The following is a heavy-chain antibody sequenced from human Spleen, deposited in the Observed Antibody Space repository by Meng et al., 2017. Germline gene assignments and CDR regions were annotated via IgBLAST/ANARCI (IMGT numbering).Heavy chain of an antibody. J-gene: IGHJ4*02. CDR3: ARDGSYYVPYFDY. D-gene: IGHD1-26*01. V-gene: IGHV3-23*01. CDR1: GFTFSNYG. CDR2: IGGSGGGT. Sequence: GGSLRLSCAASGFTFSNYGMSWVRQAPGKGLEWVSGIGGSGGGTHYADSVKGRFTVSRDNAKNSLYLQMNTLRVEDTAVYYCARDGSYYVPYFDYWGQGSLVTVSS.